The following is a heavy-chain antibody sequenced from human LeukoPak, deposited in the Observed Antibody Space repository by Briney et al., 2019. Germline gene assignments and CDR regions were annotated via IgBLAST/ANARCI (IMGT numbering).Heavy chain of an antibody. CDR3: ARAVRRVVSNWFDP. V-gene: IGHV4-31*03. D-gene: IGHD2-15*01. CDR1: GGSISSGGYY. Sequence: SETLSLTCTVSGGSISSGGYYWSWIRQHPGKGLEWIGYIYYSGSTYYNPSLKSRVTIAVDTSKNQFSLRLSSVTAADTAVYYCARAVRRVVSNWFDPWGQGTLVTVSS. CDR2: IYYSGST. J-gene: IGHJ5*02.